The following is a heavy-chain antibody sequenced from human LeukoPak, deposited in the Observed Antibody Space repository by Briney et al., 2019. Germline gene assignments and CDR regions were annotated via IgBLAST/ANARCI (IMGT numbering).Heavy chain of an antibody. J-gene: IGHJ6*04. V-gene: IGHV5-10-1*01. Sequence: GASLKISCKGSGSGFTSYWISWVRQMPGKGLEWMGRIDPSDSYTNYSPSFQGHVTISADKSISTAYLQWSSLKASDTAMYYCARRARDGMDVWGKGTTVTVSS. CDR3: ARRARDGMDV. CDR1: GSGFTSYW. CDR2: IDPSDSYT.